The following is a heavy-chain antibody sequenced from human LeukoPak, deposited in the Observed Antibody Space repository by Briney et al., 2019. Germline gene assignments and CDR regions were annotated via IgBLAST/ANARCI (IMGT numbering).Heavy chain of an antibody. D-gene: IGHD1-26*01. CDR2: IYYSGST. V-gene: IGHV4-30-4*01. CDR1: GGSISSGDYY. J-gene: IGHJ4*02. Sequence: SQTLSLTCTVSGGSISSGDYYWSWIRQPPGEGLDWIGYIYYSGSTFYNPALKSRIIMSVDTSKNQFSLKLSSVTAADTAVYYCARSPVGTTFFGYWGQGTLVTVSS. CDR3: ARSPVGTTFFGY.